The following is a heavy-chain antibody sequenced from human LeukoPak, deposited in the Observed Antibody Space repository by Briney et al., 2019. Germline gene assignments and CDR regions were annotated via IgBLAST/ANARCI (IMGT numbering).Heavy chain of an antibody. D-gene: IGHD3-9*01. CDR1: GFTFSTYA. CDR2: VSESGGST. J-gene: IGHJ3*01. CDR3: AKGKWGLTIDV. Sequence: GGSLRLSCAASGFTFSTYAMGWVRQVPGKGLEWVSSVSESGGSTYYADSVKGRFTISRDNSKDTLSLQMNSLRAEDTAVYYCAKGKWGLTIDVWGQGTMVTVSS. V-gene: IGHV3-23*01.